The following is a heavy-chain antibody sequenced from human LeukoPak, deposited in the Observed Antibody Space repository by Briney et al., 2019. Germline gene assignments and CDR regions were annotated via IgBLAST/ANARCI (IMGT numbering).Heavy chain of an antibody. CDR3: ARMDDFWSGPSWSLDY. CDR2: IYYSGST. J-gene: IGHJ4*02. Sequence: SETLSLTCTVSGGSIGSYYWSWIRQPPGKGLEWIGYIYYSGSTNYNPSLKSRVTISVDTSKNQLSLKLSSVTAADTAVYYCARMDDFWSGPSWSLDYWGQGTLVTVSS. D-gene: IGHD3-3*01. V-gene: IGHV4-59*08. CDR1: GGSIGSYY.